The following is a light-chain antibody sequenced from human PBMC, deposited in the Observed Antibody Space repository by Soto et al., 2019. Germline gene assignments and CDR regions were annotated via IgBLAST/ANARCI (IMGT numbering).Light chain of an antibody. Sequence: QSVLTQPPSVSGAPGQRVTISCTGSSSNIGAGYDVHWYQQLPGTAPKLLIYGNSNRPSGVPDRFSGSKSGTSASLAITGLQAEDEADYYCQSYDSSLSRWKVFGGGTKLTVL. CDR1: SSNIGAGYD. CDR2: GNS. V-gene: IGLV1-40*01. CDR3: QSYDSSLSRWKV. J-gene: IGLJ2*01.